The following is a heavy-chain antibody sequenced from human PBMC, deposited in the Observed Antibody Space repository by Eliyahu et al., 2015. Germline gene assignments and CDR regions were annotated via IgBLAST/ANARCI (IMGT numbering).Heavy chain of an antibody. V-gene: IGHV3-13*01. CDR2: IGTAGDT. CDR3: ARAGYGDYFDAFDI. Sequence: EVQLVESGGGLVQPGGSLRLXCAASGFPFSSYDMHWVRQATGKGLEWVSAIGTAGDTYYPGSVKGRFTISRENAKNSLYLQMNSLRAGDTAVYYCARAGYGDYFDAFDIWGQGTMVTVSS. D-gene: IGHD4-17*01. CDR1: GFPFSSYD. J-gene: IGHJ3*02.